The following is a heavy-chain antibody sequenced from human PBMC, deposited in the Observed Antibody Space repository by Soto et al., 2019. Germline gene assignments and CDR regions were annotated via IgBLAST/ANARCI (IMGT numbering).Heavy chain of an antibody. CDR3: VRDSHGDY. CDR2: IDHDGPT. CDR1: GFTFSNYW. J-gene: IGHJ4*02. Sequence: EVQLVESGGGLVQPGGSLRLSCAGSGFTFSNYWMHWVRQAPGKGLEWVSRIDHDGPTDYADSVRGRFTISRDNAENTLYLQMNSLRPEDTAVYYCVRDSHGDYLGQGTVVTVSS. V-gene: IGHV3-74*01.